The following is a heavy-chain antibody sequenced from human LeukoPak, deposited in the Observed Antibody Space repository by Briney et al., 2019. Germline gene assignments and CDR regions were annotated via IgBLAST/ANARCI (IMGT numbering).Heavy chain of an antibody. D-gene: IGHD3-22*01. J-gene: IGHJ3*02. V-gene: IGHV3-9*01. Sequence: GGSLRLSCAASGFTFDDYAMHWVRQAPGKGLEWVSGISWNSGSIGYADSVKGRFTISRDNAENSLYLQMNSLRAEDTALYYCAKASRSGYDSSGYRLGYDAFDIWGQGTMATVSS. CDR3: AKASRSGYDSSGYRLGYDAFDI. CDR2: ISWNSGSI. CDR1: GFTFDDYA.